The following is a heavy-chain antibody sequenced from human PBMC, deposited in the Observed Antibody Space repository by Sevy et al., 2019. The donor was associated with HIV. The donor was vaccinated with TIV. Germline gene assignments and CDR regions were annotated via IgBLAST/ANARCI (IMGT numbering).Heavy chain of an antibody. CDR2: ISHDGSNK. V-gene: IGHV3-30*18. CDR3: AKQGGYCSNGVCYRAFDY. D-gene: IGHD2-8*01. Sequence: GGSLRLSCAASGFTFSSFGMHWVRQAPGKGLERVAIISHDGSNKIYEDSVKGRFTISRDNSKNTLYLQMDSLRADDTAVYYCAKQGGYCSNGVCYRAFDYWGQGTLVTVSS. J-gene: IGHJ4*02. CDR1: GFTFSSFG.